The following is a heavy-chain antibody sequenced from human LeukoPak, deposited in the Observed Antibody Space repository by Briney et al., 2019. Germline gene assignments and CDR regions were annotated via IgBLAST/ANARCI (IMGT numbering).Heavy chain of an antibody. CDR1: GGSISSGSYY. D-gene: IGHD3-10*01. CDR2: IYTSGST. CDR3: ARGTRGGFDP. Sequence: PSETLSLTCTVSGGSISSGSYYWSWIRQPAGKGLEWIGRIYTSGSTNYNPSLKSRVTISVDTSKNQFSLKLSSVTAADTVVYYCARGTRGGFDPWGQGTLVTVSS. V-gene: IGHV4-61*02. J-gene: IGHJ5*02.